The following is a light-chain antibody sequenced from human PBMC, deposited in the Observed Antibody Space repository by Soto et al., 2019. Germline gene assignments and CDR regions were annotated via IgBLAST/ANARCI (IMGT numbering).Light chain of an antibody. CDR1: SSDVGGYNY. Sequence: QSALTQPASVSGSPGQSITISCTGTSSDVGGYNYVSWYQQHPGKVPKLLIYEVSNRPSGVSNRFSGSKSGNTASLTISGPQAEDEADYYCSSYVSGNTVVFGGGTKVTVL. J-gene: IGLJ2*01. CDR3: SSYVSGNTVV. V-gene: IGLV2-14*01. CDR2: EVS.